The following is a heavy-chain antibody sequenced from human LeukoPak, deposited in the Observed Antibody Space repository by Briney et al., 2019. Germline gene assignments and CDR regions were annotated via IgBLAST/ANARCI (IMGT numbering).Heavy chain of an antibody. CDR3: ARERAAMDS. V-gene: IGHV4-59*01. CDR2: IYYSGST. J-gene: IGHJ4*02. D-gene: IGHD5-18*01. Sequence: SETLSLTCIVSGGSIRSDYWSWIRQPPGKGLEWIGYIYYSGSTNYNPSLKSRVTISVDTSKNQFSLKLNSVPAADTAVYFCARERAAMDSWGQGTLVTVSS. CDR1: GGSIRSDY.